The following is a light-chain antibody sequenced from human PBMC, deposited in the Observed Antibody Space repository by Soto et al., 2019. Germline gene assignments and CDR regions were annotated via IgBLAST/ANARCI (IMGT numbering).Light chain of an antibody. CDR1: QSVSSY. CDR2: DAS. CDR3: QQRSNWPPELT. V-gene: IGKV3-11*01. J-gene: IGKJ4*01. Sequence: EIVLTQSPATLSLSPGERATLSCRASQSVSSYLVWYQQKVGQAPRVLIYDASHRATDIPARFSGSGSGTDFTLTISSLETEDFAVYDCQQRSNWPPELTFGGGTKVDIK.